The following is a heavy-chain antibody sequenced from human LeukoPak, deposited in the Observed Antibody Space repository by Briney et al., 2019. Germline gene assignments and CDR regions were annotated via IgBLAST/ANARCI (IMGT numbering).Heavy chain of an antibody. Sequence: GGSLRLSCAASGFSFSDAWMNWVRQAPGKGLEWVSSISSSSSYIYYADSVKGRFTISRDNAKNSLYLQMNSPRAEDTAVYYCARDRWAGDWNYPFDYWGQGTLVTVSS. CDR1: GFSFSDAW. D-gene: IGHD1-7*01. J-gene: IGHJ4*02. CDR3: ARDRWAGDWNYPFDY. CDR2: ISSSSSYI. V-gene: IGHV3-21*01.